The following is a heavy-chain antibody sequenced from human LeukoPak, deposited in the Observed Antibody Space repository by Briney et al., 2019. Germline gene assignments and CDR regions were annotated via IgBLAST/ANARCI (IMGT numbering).Heavy chain of an antibody. D-gene: IGHD3-22*01. CDR2: ISGSGDAI. CDR1: GFRFSDYY. J-gene: IGHJ4*02. V-gene: IGHV3-11*01. Sequence: PGGSLRLSCVVSGFRFSDYYMSWIRQTPGKGLEFISYISGSGDAIYYTDSVKGRFTISRDNAKNSLYLQLDSLSAKDTAVYYCASLYDSTGFCFDYWGQGALVTVSS. CDR3: ASLYDSTGFCFDY.